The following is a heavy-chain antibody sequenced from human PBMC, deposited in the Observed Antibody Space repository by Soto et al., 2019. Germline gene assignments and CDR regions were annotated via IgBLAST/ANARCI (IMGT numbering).Heavy chain of an antibody. CDR3: ERNDNDYDILSGFYTTSYYYGMEV. J-gene: IGHJ6*01. CDR2: IYPGDSES. CDR1: GYKFTNYW. D-gene: IGHD3-9*01. V-gene: IGHV5-51*01. Sequence: GESLKISCEVSGYKFTNYWIGWVRQMAGEGLEWVGIIYPGDSESRCSPSFQGQVTISVDKSISTAYLQWSSLKASATAIYYCERNDNDYDILSGFYTTSYYYGMEVWAQGTTVTVSS.